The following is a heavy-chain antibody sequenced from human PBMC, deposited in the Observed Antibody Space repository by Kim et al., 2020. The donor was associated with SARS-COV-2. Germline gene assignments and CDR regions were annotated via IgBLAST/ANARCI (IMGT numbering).Heavy chain of an antibody. Sequence: GGSLRLSCAASGFTFSSYGMHWVRQAPGKGLEWVAVISYDGSNKYYADSVKGRFTISRDNSKNTLYLQMNSLRAEDTAVYYCAKGIGYWGQGTLVTVSS. CDR1: GFTFSSYG. D-gene: IGHD3-16*02. V-gene: IGHV3-30*18. J-gene: IGHJ4*02. CDR2: ISYDGSNK. CDR3: AKGIGY.